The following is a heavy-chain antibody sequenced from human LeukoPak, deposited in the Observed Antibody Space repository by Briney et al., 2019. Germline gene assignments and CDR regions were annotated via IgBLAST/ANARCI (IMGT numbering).Heavy chain of an antibody. V-gene: IGHV3-33*06. Sequence: PGGSLRLSCAASGFNFMNFGMHWVRQAPGKGLDWVAVIWYDGRFIYYADSVRGRFIISRDNAKNTLYLQMNSVRAEDTAIYYCAKVVQYTASTGTGLASWGQGTLVTVSS. CDR1: GFNFMNFG. D-gene: IGHD6-13*01. CDR2: IWYDGRFI. CDR3: AKVVQYTASTGTGLAS. J-gene: IGHJ4*02.